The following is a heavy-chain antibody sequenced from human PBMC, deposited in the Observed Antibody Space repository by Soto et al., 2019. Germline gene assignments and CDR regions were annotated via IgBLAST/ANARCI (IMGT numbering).Heavy chain of an antibody. D-gene: IGHD6-19*01. CDR2: IWYDGSNK. Sequence: QVQLVESGGGVVQPGRSLRLSCAASGFTFSSYGMHWVRQAPGKGLEWVAVIWYDGSNKYYAASVKGRFTISRDHSKNRLYLQMNSLRAEDTAVYYCARDCAGYSSGWYQRGGFDYWGQGTLVTVSS. V-gene: IGHV3-33*01. J-gene: IGHJ4*02. CDR3: ARDCAGYSSGWYQRGGFDY. CDR1: GFTFSSYG.